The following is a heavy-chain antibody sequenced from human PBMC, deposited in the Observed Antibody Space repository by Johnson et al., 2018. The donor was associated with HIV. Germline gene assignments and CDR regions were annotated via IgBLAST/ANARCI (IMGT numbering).Heavy chain of an antibody. D-gene: IGHD2-15*01. J-gene: IGHJ3*02. CDR2: IYSGGST. CDR1: GFTVSSNY. Sequence: VQLVESGGGVVQPGGSLRLSCAASGFTVSSNYMSWVRQAPGKGLEWVSVIYSGGSTYYADSVKGRFTISRDNSKNTLYLQMNSLRAEDTAVYYCVTLVVAPPFDIWGQGTMVTVPS. V-gene: IGHV3-66*01. CDR3: VTLVVAPPFDI.